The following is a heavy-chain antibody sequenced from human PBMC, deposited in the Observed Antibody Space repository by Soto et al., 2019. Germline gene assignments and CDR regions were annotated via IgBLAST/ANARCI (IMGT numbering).Heavy chain of an antibody. V-gene: IGHV3-66*01. CDR3: ARVRYDSRGYFYGMDV. CDR1: GFTFSSYG. Sequence: PGGSLRLSCAASGFTFSSYGMTWVRQAPGKGLEWVSIIYSAGGINYADSVKGRFTISRDNSKNTLYFQMNSLRAEDTAVYYCARVRYDSRGYFYGMDVWGQGTTVTVSS. J-gene: IGHJ6*02. CDR2: IYSAGGI. D-gene: IGHD3-22*01.